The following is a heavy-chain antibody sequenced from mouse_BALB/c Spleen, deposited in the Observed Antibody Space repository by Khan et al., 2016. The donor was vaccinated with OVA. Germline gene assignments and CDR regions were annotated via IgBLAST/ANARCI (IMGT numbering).Heavy chain of an antibody. CDR1: GFTFTDYY. CDR2: IYPGSDNT. CDR3: AREWAAWFPY. J-gene: IGHJ3*01. V-gene: IGHV1-77*01. Sequence: QVQLKQSGAELARPGASVKLSCKASGFTFTDYYINWMRQRTGQGLEWIGEIYPGSDNTNYNEKFKDKATLTADKSSSTAYMQLSSLKSEDSAVYFCAREWAAWFPYWGQGTLVTVSA.